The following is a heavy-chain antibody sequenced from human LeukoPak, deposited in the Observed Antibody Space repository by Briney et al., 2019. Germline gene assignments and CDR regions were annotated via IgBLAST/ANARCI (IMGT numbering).Heavy chain of an antibody. CDR3: ARRRLRYFDWLEGDYYYYYMDV. J-gene: IGHJ6*03. V-gene: IGHV4-34*01. CDR1: GGSFSGYY. D-gene: IGHD3-9*01. CDR2: INHSGST. Sequence: PSETLSLTCAVYGGSFSGYYWSWIRQPPGKGPEWIGEINHSGSTNYNPSLKSRVTISVDTSKNQFSLKLSSVTAADTAVYYCARRRLRYFDWLEGDYYYYYMDVWGKGTTVTISS.